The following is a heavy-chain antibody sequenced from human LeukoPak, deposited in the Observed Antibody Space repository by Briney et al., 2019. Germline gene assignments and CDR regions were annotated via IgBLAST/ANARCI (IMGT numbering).Heavy chain of an antibody. J-gene: IGHJ4*02. Sequence: GGSLRLSCAASGFTLSSYGMHGVRQAPGKGLEWVAVIWYDGSNKFYADSVKGRFTISRDNSKNTLYLQMNSLRAEDTAVYYCARDRAAADLDYWGQGTLVTVSS. CDR3: ARDRAAADLDY. CDR1: GFTLSSYG. V-gene: IGHV3-33*01. D-gene: IGHD6-13*01. CDR2: IWYDGSNK.